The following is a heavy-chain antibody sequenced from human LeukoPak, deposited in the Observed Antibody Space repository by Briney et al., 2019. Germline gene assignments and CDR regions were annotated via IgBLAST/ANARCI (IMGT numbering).Heavy chain of an antibody. CDR2: IYYSGST. D-gene: IGHD3-10*01. CDR3: ARGVPQGYYYMDV. V-gene: IGHV4-39*07. CDR1: GGSISSSSYY. Sequence: SETLSLTCTVSGGSISSSSYYWGWIRQPPGKGLEWIGSIYYSGSTYYNPSLKSRVTMSVDTSKNQFSLKLSSVTAADTAVYYCARGVPQGYYYMDVWGKGTTVTVSS. J-gene: IGHJ6*03.